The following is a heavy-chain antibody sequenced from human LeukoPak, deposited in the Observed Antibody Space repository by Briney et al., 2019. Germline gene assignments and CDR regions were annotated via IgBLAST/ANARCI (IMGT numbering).Heavy chain of an antibody. CDR1: GGTFSSYA. V-gene: IGHV1-69*13. CDR3: AREAYCGGDCYFDY. J-gene: IGHJ4*02. CDR2: IIPIFGTA. D-gene: IGHD2-21*02. Sequence: SVKVSCKASGGTFSSYAISWVRQAPGQGLEWMGGIIPIFGTANYAQKFQGRVTITADESTSTAYMELSSLRSDDTAVYYCAREAYCGGDCYFDYWGQGTLVTVSS.